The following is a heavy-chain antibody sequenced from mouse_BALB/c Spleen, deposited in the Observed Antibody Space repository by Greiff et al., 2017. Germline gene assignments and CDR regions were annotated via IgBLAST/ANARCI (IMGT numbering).Heavy chain of an antibody. CDR2: ISSGSSTI. V-gene: IGHV5-17*02. CDR1: GFTFSSFG. J-gene: IGHJ3*01. CDR3: ARYYDYDGEFAY. Sequence: EVMLVESGGGLVQPGGSRKLSCAASGFTFSSFGMHWVRQAPEKGLEWVAYISSGSSTIYYADTVKGRFTISRDNPKNTLFLQMTSLRYEDTAMYYCARYYDYDGEFAYWGQGTLVTVSA. D-gene: IGHD2-4*01.